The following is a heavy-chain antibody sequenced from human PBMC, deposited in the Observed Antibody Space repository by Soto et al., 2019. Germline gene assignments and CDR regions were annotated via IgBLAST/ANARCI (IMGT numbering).Heavy chain of an antibody. CDR1: GFTFSSYS. Sequence: PGGSLRLSCAASGFTFSSYSMNWVRQAPGKGLEWVSYISSSSSTIYYADSVKDRFTISRDNAKNSLYLQMNSLRDEDTAVYYCARDSKPVVVAAIGCWFDPWGQGTLVTVSS. CDR2: ISSSSSTI. CDR3: ARDSKPVVVAAIGCWFDP. J-gene: IGHJ5*02. D-gene: IGHD2-15*01. V-gene: IGHV3-48*02.